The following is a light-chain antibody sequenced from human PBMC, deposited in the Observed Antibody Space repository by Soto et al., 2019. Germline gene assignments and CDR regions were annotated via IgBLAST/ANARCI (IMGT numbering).Light chain of an antibody. CDR2: GAS. CDR3: HQYNNWPPVT. V-gene: IGKV3-15*01. CDR1: QSVSSN. Sequence: EIVMTQSPATLSVSPGERATLSCRASQSVSSNLAWYQQKPGQAPRLLMYGASTRASGIPDRFSGSGSGTEFTHTITSLQSKDFEVYDFHQYNNWPPVTFGQGTRLEIK. J-gene: IGKJ5*01.